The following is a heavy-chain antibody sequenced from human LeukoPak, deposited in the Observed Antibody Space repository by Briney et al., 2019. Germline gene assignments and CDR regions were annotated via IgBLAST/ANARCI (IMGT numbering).Heavy chain of an antibody. Sequence: GASVKVSCKASGYTFTSYGISWVRQAPGQGLEWMGRIIPILGIANYAQKFQGRVTITADKSTSTAYMELSSLRSEDTAVYYCARLSGDEYYYDSSGYYRALDYWGQGTLVTVSS. D-gene: IGHD3-22*01. CDR3: ARLSGDEYYYDSSGYYRALDY. V-gene: IGHV1-69*04. CDR2: IIPILGIA. J-gene: IGHJ4*02. CDR1: GYTFTSYG.